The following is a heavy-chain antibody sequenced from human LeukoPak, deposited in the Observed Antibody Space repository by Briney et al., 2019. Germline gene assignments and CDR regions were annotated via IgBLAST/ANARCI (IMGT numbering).Heavy chain of an antibody. J-gene: IGHJ4*02. CDR2: LYYSGRT. CDR3: ASSQTGTPFDY. V-gene: IGHV4-39*01. D-gene: IGHD1-7*01. Sequence: PSETLSLTCTVSGGSIADTSYYWGWIRQPPGKGLEWIGSLYYSGRTSYNPSLQSRVTISLGTSNNQFSLKLSSVTAADTAVYYCASSQTGTPFDYWGQGTLVTVSS. CDR1: GGSIADTSYY.